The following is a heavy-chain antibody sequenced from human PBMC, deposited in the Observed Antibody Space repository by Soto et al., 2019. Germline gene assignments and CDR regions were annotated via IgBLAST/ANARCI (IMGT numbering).Heavy chain of an antibody. CDR1: GFIVSSYY. V-gene: IGHV3-53*01. Sequence: EVRLVESGGGLIQPGGSLRLSCSASGFIVSSYYMSWVRQAPGKGLEWVSVIYSGGSTYYADSVKGRFTISRDNSKNTLYLQMNSLRAEDTAVYYCARDPSYRPSDYWGQGTLVTVSS. CDR2: IYSGGST. D-gene: IGHD1-26*01. CDR3: ARDPSYRPSDY. J-gene: IGHJ4*02.